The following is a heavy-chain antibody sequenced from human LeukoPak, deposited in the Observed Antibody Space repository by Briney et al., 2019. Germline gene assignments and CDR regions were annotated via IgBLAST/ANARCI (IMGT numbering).Heavy chain of an antibody. D-gene: IGHD3-10*01. CDR1: GFTFSSYW. CDR2: IKQDGSEK. J-gene: IGHJ6*02. CDR3: ARDSPRGLYYYYGMDV. V-gene: IGHV3-7*01. Sequence: TGGSLRLSCAASGFTFSSYWMSWVRQAPGKGLEWVANIKQDGSEKYYVDSVKGRFTISRDNAKNSLYLQMNSLRAEDTAVYYCARDSPRGLYYYYGMDVWGQGTKVTVSS.